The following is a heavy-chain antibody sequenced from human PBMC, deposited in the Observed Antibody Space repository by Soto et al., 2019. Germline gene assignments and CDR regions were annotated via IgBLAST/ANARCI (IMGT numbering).Heavy chain of an antibody. J-gene: IGHJ4*02. Sequence: PGGSLRLSCAASGFTFSSYAMNWVRQAPGKGLEWVSVISGSGGSTYYADSVKGRFSISRDNSKNTLYLQMNSLRAEDTAVYYCARRGPGTYFDYWGQGTLVTVSS. CDR3: ARRGPGTYFDY. V-gene: IGHV3-23*01. D-gene: IGHD6-13*01. CDR2: ISGSGGST. CDR1: GFTFSSYA.